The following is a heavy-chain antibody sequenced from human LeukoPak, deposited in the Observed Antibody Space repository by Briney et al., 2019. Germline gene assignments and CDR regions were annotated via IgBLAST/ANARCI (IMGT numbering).Heavy chain of an antibody. CDR1: GFTFSDYY. CDR3: ARVGGIAAALDY. D-gene: IGHD6-13*01. Sequence: PGGSLRLSCAASGFTFSDYYMSWIRQAPGKGLEWVSYINSSSSYTNYADSVKGRFTISRDNAKNSLYLQRNSLRAEDTAVYYCARVGGIAAALDYWGQGTLVTVSS. J-gene: IGHJ4*02. V-gene: IGHV3-11*05. CDR2: INSSSSYT.